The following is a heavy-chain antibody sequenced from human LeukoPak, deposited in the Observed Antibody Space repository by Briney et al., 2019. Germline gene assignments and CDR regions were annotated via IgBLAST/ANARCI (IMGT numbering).Heavy chain of an antibody. J-gene: IGHJ4*02. Sequence: GGSLRLSCAASDFTFRTYSMIWARQTAGTGLEWKSYISSGGGVTHYAESVKGRFSISRDNAKNSVFLQMNRLKDEDSAVYFCARAGVGDWGSVWDHRGQGARVTVSS. CDR1: DFTFRTYS. D-gene: IGHD3-16*01. CDR2: ISSGGGVT. V-gene: IGHV3-48*02. CDR3: ARAGVGDWGSVWDH.